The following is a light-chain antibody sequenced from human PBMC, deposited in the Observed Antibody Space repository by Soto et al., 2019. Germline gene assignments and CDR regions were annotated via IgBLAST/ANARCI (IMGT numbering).Light chain of an antibody. J-gene: IGKJ5*01. CDR3: QQRTNWPPT. CDR1: QSVSSY. Sequence: EIVLTQSPATLSLSPGERATLSCRASQSVSSYLAWYQQKPGQAPRLLIYDASNRATGIPARFSGGGSGTDFTLTISGLEPEDFAVYYCQQRTNWPPTFGQGTRLDIK. CDR2: DAS. V-gene: IGKV3-11*01.